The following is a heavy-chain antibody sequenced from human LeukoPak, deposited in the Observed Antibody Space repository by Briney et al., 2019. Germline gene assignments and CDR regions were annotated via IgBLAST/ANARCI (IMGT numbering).Heavy chain of an antibody. CDR2: IYSGGST. Sequence: GGSLRLSCAASGFTVSSNYMSWVRQAPGKGLEWVSVIYSGGSTYYADSVKGRFTISRDNSKNTLYLQMNSLRAEDTAVYYCARDSKYYYDSSGYYAFDIWGQGTVVTVSS. V-gene: IGHV3-66*01. J-gene: IGHJ3*02. D-gene: IGHD3-22*01. CDR3: ARDSKYYYDSSGYYAFDI. CDR1: GFTVSSNY.